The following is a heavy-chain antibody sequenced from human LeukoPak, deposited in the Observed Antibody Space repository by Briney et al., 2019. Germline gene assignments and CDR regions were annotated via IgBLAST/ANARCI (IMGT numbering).Heavy chain of an antibody. CDR2: TYYRSKWYN. CDR1: GDSVSSNSAA. D-gene: IGHD4-17*01. J-gene: IGHJ6*03. CDR3: AREATTAPIYYCYYMDV. Sequence: SQTLSLTCAISGDSVSSNSAAWNWIRQSPSRGLEWLGRTYYRSKWYNDYAVSVKSRITINPDTSKNQFSLQLNSVTPEDTAVYYCAREATTAPIYYCYYMDVWGKGTTVTVSS. V-gene: IGHV6-1*01.